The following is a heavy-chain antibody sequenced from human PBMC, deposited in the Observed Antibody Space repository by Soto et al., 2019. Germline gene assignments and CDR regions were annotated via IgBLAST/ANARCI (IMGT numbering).Heavy chain of an antibody. V-gene: IGHV3-13*05. Sequence: GGSLRLSCAASGFTFTAYGMHWVRQSPGKGLEWVSAIGTAGDPYYPGSVKGRFTISRENAKNSLYLQMNSLRAGDTAVYYCARSAPRGYYYGMDVWGQGTTVTVSS. J-gene: IGHJ6*02. CDR1: GFTFTAYG. CDR2: IGTAGDP. CDR3: ARSAPRGYYYGMDV.